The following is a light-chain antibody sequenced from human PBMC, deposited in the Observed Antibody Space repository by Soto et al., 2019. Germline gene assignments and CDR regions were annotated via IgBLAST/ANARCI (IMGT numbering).Light chain of an antibody. V-gene: IGKV1-5*03. Sequence: DIQMTQAPSTLSGSVGDRVTITCRASQTISSWLAWYQQKPGKAPKLLIYKASTLKSGVPSRFSGSGSGTEFTLTISSLLPDDSATYYCQHYNSYSEAFGQGTKVDIK. CDR2: KAS. J-gene: IGKJ1*01. CDR1: QTISSW. CDR3: QHYNSYSEA.